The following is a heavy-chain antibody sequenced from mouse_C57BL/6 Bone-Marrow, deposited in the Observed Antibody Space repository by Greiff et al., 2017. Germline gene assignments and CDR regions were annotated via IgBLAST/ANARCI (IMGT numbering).Heavy chain of an antibody. V-gene: IGHV10-1*01. D-gene: IGHD1-2*01. CDR1: GFSFNTYA. J-gene: IGHJ4*01. CDR2: IRSKSNNYAT. Sequence: EVKLVESGGGLVQPKGSLKLSCAASGFSFNTYAMNWVRQAPGKGLEWVARIRSKSNNYATYYADSVKDRFTISRDDSESMLYLQMNNLKTEDTAMYYCVRRDDGEGYAMDYWGQGTSVTVSS. CDR3: VRRDDGEGYAMDY.